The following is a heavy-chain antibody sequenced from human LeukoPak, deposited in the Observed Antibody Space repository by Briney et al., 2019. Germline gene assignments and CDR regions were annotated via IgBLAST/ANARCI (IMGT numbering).Heavy chain of an antibody. CDR1: GFTFDDYG. V-gene: IGHV3-20*04. D-gene: IGHD3-3*01. CDR2: INWNGGST. J-gene: IGHJ3*02. Sequence: RPGGSLRLSCAASGFTFDDYGMSWVRQAPGKGLEWVSGINWNGGSTGYADSVKGRFTISRDNSKNTLYLQMNSLKPEDTAVYYCARGDFWSGYYWNAFDIWGQGTMVTVSS. CDR3: ARGDFWSGYYWNAFDI.